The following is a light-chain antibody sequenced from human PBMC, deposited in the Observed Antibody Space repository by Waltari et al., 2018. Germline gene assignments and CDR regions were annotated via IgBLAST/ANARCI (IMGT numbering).Light chain of an antibody. CDR2: DVT. CDR3: SSYTSSTTFV. Sequence: HSALTQPASVSGSPGQSITISCHGTSSDVGGYNYVPWYQQYPGKAPKLMIYDVTKRPSGVSNRFSGSKSGNTASLTISGLQAEDEADYYCSSYTSSTTFVFGGGTKLTVL. V-gene: IGLV2-14*01. CDR1: SSDVGGYNY. J-gene: IGLJ3*02.